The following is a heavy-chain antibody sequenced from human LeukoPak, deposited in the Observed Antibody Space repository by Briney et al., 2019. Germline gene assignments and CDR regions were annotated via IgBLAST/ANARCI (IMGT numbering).Heavy chain of an antibody. CDR1: GGSFSGYY. CDR3: ARGSALYYDYVWGSYGFDY. J-gene: IGHJ4*02. Sequence: PSETLSLTCAVFGGSFSGYYWSWIRQPPGKGLEWIGEINHSGSTNYNPSLKSRVTISVDTSKNQFSLKLSSVTAADTAVYYCARGSALYYDYVWGSYGFDYWGQGTLVTVSS. V-gene: IGHV4-34*01. CDR2: INHSGST. D-gene: IGHD3-16*01.